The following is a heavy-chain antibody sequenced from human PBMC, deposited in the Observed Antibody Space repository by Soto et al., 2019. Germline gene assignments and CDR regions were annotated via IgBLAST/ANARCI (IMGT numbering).Heavy chain of an antibody. J-gene: IGHJ3*02. V-gene: IGHV1-18*01. D-gene: IGHD2-21*02. CDR2: ISTYNGDT. CDR3: ARGPTVGDI. Sequence: ASVKVSCKASGYTFTSYGISWVRQAPGQGLEWMGWISTYNGDTDYPQKVQGRFTMTTDTSTSTAYMELRSLRSDDTAVYYCARGPTVGDIWGQGTMVTVSS. CDR1: GYTFTSYG.